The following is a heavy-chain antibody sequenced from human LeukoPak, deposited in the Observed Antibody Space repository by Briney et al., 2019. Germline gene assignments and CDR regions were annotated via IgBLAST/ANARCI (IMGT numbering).Heavy chain of an antibody. CDR1: GFSFSRYW. D-gene: IGHD2-15*01. CDR3: ARDDYCSGGHCYHY. CDR2: INQDGSAK. Sequence: GGSLRLSCADSGFSFSRYWMSWVRQPPGKGLEWVANINQDGSAKYHVDSVKGRFTISRDNAKNSLYLQMNRLRVEDTAVYYCARDDYCSGGHCYHYWGQGTLVTVSS. V-gene: IGHV3-7*01. J-gene: IGHJ4*02.